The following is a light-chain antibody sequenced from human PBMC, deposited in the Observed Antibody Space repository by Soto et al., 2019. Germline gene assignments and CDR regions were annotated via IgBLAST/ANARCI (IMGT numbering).Light chain of an antibody. CDR2: DAS. CDR3: QQFHNWPPIT. J-gene: IGKJ4*01. V-gene: IGKV3-15*01. Sequence: EIVMTQSPATLSVSPGERATLSCRASQNIGGTLAWYQQKPGQSPRLLFYDASTRATGVPARFSGSGSGTEFTLTISSLQSEDFAVYYCQQFHNWPPITFGGGTKVEI. CDR1: QNIGGT.